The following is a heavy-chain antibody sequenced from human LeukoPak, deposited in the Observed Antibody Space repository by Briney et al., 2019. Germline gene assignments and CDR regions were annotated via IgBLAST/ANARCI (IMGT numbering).Heavy chain of an antibody. CDR1: GDAISSSSYF. J-gene: IGHJ2*01. D-gene: IGHD2-15*01. V-gene: IGHV4-39*07. CDR3: ARMRSYWYFDL. Sequence: SETLSLTCTVSGDAISSSSYFWGWIRQSPGQGLEWIGTSYYTGKTYYNPSLKSRVTISLDTSRNQFSLRLTSVIVADTALYYCARMRSYWYFDLGGRGTLVAVSS. CDR2: SYYTGKT.